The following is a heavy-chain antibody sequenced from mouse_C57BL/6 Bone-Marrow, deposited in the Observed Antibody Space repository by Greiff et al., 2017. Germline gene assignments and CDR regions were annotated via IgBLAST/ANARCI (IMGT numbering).Heavy chain of an antibody. CDR3: ARGTVAHYFDY. D-gene: IGHD1-1*01. V-gene: IGHV5-6*01. CDR2: ISSGGSYT. CDR1: GFTFSSYG. J-gene: IGHJ2*01. Sequence: EVKLVESGGDLVKPGGSLKLSCAASGFTFSSYGMYWVRQTPDTRLEWVATISSGGSYTYYPDSVKGRFTISRDNAKNTLYLQMSSLKSEDTAMYYCARGTVAHYFDYWGQGTTLTVSS.